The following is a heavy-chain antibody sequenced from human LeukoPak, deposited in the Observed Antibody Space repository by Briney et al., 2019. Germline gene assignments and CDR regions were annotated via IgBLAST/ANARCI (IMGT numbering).Heavy chain of an antibody. D-gene: IGHD6-19*01. CDR1: GFTFSSYS. Sequence: GGPLRLSCAASGFTFSSYSMNWVRQAPGKGLEWVSSISSSSSYIYYADSVKGRFTISRDNAKNSLYLQMNSLRAEDTAVYYCARVVAVAGRVHYYYGMDVWGQGTTVTVSS. J-gene: IGHJ6*02. CDR2: ISSSSSYI. CDR3: ARVVAVAGRVHYYYGMDV. V-gene: IGHV3-21*01.